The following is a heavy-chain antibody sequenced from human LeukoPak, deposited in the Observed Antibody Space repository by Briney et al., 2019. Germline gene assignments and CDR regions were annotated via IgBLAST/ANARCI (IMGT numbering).Heavy chain of an antibody. V-gene: IGHV1-69*01. CDR3: ARGMYSSGWYGSFDY. Sequence: ASVKVSCKASGGTFSSYAISWVRQAPGQGLEWMGGIIPIFGTANYAQKFQGRVTITADESTSTAYMELSSLRSEDTAVYYCARGMYSSGWYGSFDYWGQGTLVTVSS. CDR2: IIPIFGTA. CDR1: GGTFSSYA. J-gene: IGHJ4*02. D-gene: IGHD6-19*01.